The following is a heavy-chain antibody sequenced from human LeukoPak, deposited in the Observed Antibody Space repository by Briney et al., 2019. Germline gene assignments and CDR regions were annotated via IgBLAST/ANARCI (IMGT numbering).Heavy chain of an antibody. V-gene: IGHV4-4*07. CDR2: IYTSGST. J-gene: IGHJ4*02. D-gene: IGHD3-10*01. Sequence: SETLSLTCTVSGYSISSYYWSWIRQPAGKGLEWIGRIYTSGSTNYNPSLKSRVTMSVDTSKNRFSLKLSSVTAADTAVYYCARGFYGSGEFDYWGQGTLVTVSS. CDR3: ARGFYGSGEFDY. CDR1: GYSISSYY.